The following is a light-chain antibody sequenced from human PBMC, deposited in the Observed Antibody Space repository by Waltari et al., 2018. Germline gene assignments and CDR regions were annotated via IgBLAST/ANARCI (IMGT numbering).Light chain of an antibody. CDR2: GAA. CDR1: QPDNSIS. V-gene: IGKV3-20*01. CDR3: QQYDGIVLT. J-gene: IGKJ4*01. Sequence: EIILTQSPRTLPSSSRERTALTCRASQPDNSISLSWYQQKPGQAPKLLIYGAATMATGIPDRFSGSGAGTDFTLTSSRLEPEDFAVYYCQQYDGIVLTFGGGTKAEI.